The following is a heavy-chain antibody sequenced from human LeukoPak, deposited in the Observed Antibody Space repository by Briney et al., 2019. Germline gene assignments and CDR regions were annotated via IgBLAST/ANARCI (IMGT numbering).Heavy chain of an antibody. Sequence: ASVKVSCKASGYTFTSYYMHWVRQAPGQGLEWMGIINPGGRSTTYAQKFQGRVTLTRDTSTSTVYMELSSLRSEDTAVYYCARDGGGVSAPGGYWGQGILVTVSS. CDR1: GYTFTSYY. D-gene: IGHD3-16*01. J-gene: IGHJ4*02. V-gene: IGHV1-46*01. CDR3: ARDGGGVSAPGGY. CDR2: INPGGRST.